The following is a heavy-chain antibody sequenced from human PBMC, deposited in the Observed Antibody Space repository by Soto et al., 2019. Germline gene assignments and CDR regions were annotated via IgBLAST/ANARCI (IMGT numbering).Heavy chain of an antibody. CDR1: GFTFSSYA. V-gene: IGHV3-30-3*01. D-gene: IGHD2-2*01. Sequence: PGGSLRLSCAASGFTFSSYAMHWVRQAPGKGLEWVAVISYDGSNKYYADSVKGRFTISRDNSKNTLYLQMNSLRAEDTAVYYCARDIVVVPAATPTHYYYYGMDVWGQGTTVAVSS. J-gene: IGHJ6*02. CDR2: ISYDGSNK. CDR3: ARDIVVVPAATPTHYYYYGMDV.